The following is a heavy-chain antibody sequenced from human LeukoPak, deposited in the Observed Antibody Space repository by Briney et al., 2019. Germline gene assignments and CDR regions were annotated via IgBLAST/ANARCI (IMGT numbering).Heavy chain of an antibody. CDR2: ISSSSYI. D-gene: IGHD3-10*01. CDR1: GFTFSSYS. Sequence: KPGGSLRLSCAASGFTFSSYSMNWVRQAPGKGLEWVSSISSSSYIYYADSVKGRFTISRDNAKNSLYLQMNSLRAEDTAVYYCARDSGSGRPYYFDSWGQGTLVTVSS. CDR3: ARDSGSGRPYYFDS. J-gene: IGHJ4*02. V-gene: IGHV3-21*01.